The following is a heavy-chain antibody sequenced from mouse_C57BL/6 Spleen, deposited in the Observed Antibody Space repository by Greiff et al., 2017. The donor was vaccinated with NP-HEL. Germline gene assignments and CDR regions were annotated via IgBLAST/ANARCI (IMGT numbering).Heavy chain of an antibody. D-gene: IGHD2-5*01. V-gene: IGHV1-53*01. J-gene: IGHJ4*01. Sequence: QVQLQQPGTELVKPGASVKLSCKASGYTFTSYWMHWVKQRPGQGLEWIGNINPSNGGTNYNEKFKSKATLTVDKSSSTAYMQLSSLTSEDSAVYYCARDPAYYSRDYAMDYWGQGTSVTVSS. CDR3: ARDPAYYSRDYAMDY. CDR1: GYTFTSYW. CDR2: INPSNGGT.